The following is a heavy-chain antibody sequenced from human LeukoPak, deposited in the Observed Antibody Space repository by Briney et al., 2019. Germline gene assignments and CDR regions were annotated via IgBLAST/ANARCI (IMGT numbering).Heavy chain of an antibody. D-gene: IGHD3-9*01. CDR2: IITSGGST. CDR3: ARGADILTGYYAYDY. V-gene: IGHV3-23*01. Sequence: GGSLRPSCAASGFTFSSYAMSWVRQAPGKGLEWVSGIITSGGSTYYADSVKGRFTISRDNAKNTLYLQMNSLRAEDTAVYYCARGADILTGYYAYDYWGQGTLVTVSS. CDR1: GFTFSSYA. J-gene: IGHJ4*02.